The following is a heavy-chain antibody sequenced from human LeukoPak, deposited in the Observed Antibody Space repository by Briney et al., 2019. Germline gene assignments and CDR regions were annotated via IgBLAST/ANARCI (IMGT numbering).Heavy chain of an antibody. Sequence: PPETLSLTCAVYGGSFSGYYWSWIRQPPGKGLEWIGEINHSGSTNYNPSLKSRVTISVDTSKNQFSLKLSSVTAADTAVYYCARGSRLVRGVHNWFDPWGQGTLVTVSS. J-gene: IGHJ5*02. CDR3: ARGSRLVRGVHNWFDP. D-gene: IGHD3-10*01. V-gene: IGHV4-34*01. CDR2: INHSGST. CDR1: GGSFSGYY.